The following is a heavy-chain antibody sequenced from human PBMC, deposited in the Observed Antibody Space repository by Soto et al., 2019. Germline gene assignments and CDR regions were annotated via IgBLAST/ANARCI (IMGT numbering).Heavy chain of an antibody. CDR2: IKQDGSEK. CDR1: GFTFSSYW. J-gene: IGHJ6*02. V-gene: IGHV3-7*03. Sequence: EVQLVESGGGLVQPGGSLRLSCAASGFTFSSYWMSWVRQAPGKGLEWVANIKQDGSEKYYVDSVKGRFTISRDNAKNSLYLQMNSRRAEDTAVYYCARDNRAIFGVVINYYYYYGMDVWGQGTTVTVSS. CDR3: ARDNRAIFGVVINYYYYYGMDV. D-gene: IGHD3-3*01.